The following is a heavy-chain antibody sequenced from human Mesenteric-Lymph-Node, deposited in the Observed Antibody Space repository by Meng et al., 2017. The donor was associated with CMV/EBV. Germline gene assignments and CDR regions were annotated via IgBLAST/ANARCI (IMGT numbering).Heavy chain of an antibody. V-gene: IGHV4-38-2*02. CDR1: GYSISSGYY. CDR2: IYHSGST. D-gene: IGHD1-26*01. CDR3: AREMASGSGSNYVLGTRTGLDY. J-gene: IGHJ4*02. Sequence: SETLSLTCSVFGYSISSGYYWGWIRQPPGKGLEWIGFIYHSGSTYYNPSLKSRVTISVDTSKNQFSLKLSSVTAADTAVYYCAREMASGSGSNYVLGTRTGLDYWGQGTLVTVSS.